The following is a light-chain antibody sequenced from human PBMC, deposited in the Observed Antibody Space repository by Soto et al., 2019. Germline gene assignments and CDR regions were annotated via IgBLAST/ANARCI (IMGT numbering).Light chain of an antibody. CDR3: QSYDSSLSGYV. V-gene: IGLV1-40*01. CDR1: SSNIGAGYD. Sequence: QSVLTQPPSVSGAPGQRVTISCTGSSSNIGAGYDVHWYQQVPGTAPKLLIYSNTHRPSGVPDRLSGSKSGTSASLAITGLQAEDEADYYCQSYDSSLSGYVFGTGTKVNVL. J-gene: IGLJ1*01. CDR2: SNT.